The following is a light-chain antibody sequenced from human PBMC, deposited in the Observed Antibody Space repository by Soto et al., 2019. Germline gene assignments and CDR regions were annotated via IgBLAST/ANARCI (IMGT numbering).Light chain of an antibody. Sequence: EIVLTQSPGTLSLSPGERATLSCRASQSVSSNYLAWYQQKPGQAPRLLIFGVSSRATGIPDRFSGSGSGTDFTLTISRLEPEDFVVYYCQQYGSSPPLTFGGGTKVEIK. CDR1: QSVSSNY. CDR3: QQYGSSPPLT. CDR2: GVS. V-gene: IGKV3-20*01. J-gene: IGKJ4*01.